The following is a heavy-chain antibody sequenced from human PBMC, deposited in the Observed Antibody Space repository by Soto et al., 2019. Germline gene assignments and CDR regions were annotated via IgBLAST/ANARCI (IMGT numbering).Heavy chain of an antibody. Sequence: PGGSLRLSCAASGFTFNDYTMHWVRQPPGKGLEWVSLIRWDGGNTSYADSVKGRFTISRDNSKNSLYLQMNSLRTEDTAFYYCVTAWSHSTTWFDYWGQGTLVTVS. J-gene: IGHJ4*02. V-gene: IGHV3-43*01. CDR3: VTAWSHSTTWFDY. D-gene: IGHD6-13*01. CDR2: IRWDGGNT. CDR1: GFTFNDYT.